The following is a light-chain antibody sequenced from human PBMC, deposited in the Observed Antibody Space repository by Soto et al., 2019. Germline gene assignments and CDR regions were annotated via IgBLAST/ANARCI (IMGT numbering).Light chain of an antibody. V-gene: IGLV1-40*01. Sequence: QSVLTQPPSVSGAPGQRVTISCTGTSSNIGANYDAHWYQQIPGTAPKLLIYGNANRPSGVPDRFSGSRSGTSAYLDITGLQPEDEADYYCQSYDNGLRGPVFGGGTQLTVL. CDR1: SSNIGANYD. CDR2: GNA. CDR3: QSYDNGLRGPV. J-gene: IGLJ7*01.